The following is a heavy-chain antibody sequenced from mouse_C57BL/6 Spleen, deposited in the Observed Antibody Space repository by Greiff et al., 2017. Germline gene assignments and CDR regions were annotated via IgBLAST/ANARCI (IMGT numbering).Heavy chain of an antibody. V-gene: IGHV5-16*01. CDR2: INYDGSST. CDR1: GFTFSDYY. J-gene: IGHJ1*03. CDR3: AREEPYWYCDV. Sequence: DVKLVESEGGLVQPGSSMKLSCTASGFTFSDYYMAWVRQVPEKGLEWVANINYDGSSTYYLDSLKSRFIISRDNAKNILYLQMSSLKSEDTATYYCAREEPYWYCDVWGTGTTVTVAS.